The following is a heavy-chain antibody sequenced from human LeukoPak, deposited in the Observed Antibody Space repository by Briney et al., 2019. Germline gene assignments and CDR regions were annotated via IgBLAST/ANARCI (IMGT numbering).Heavy chain of an antibody. CDR2: ISSSSSYI. CDR1: GFTFSSYS. J-gene: IGHJ4*02. Sequence: PGGPLRLSCAASGFTFSSYSMNWVRQAPGKGLEWVSSISSSSSYIYYADSVKGRFTISRDNAKNSLYLQMNSLRAEDTAVYYCARDRDSRATITLDFDYWGQGTLVTVSS. V-gene: IGHV3-21*01. D-gene: IGHD5-24*01. CDR3: ARDRDSRATITLDFDY.